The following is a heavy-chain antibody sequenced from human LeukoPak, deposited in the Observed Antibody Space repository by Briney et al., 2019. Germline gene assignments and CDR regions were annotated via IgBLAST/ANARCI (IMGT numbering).Heavy chain of an antibody. Sequence: PSETLSLTCTVSGGSISSSSYYSGWIRQPPGKGLEWIGSIYYSGSTYYNPSLKSRVTISVDTSKNQFSLKLSSVTAADTAVYYCARSPGHYDSSGYYYSGAYYFDYWGQGTLVTVSS. CDR1: GGSISSSSYY. V-gene: IGHV4-39*01. J-gene: IGHJ4*02. D-gene: IGHD3-22*01. CDR2: IYYSGST. CDR3: ARSPGHYDSSGYYYSGAYYFDY.